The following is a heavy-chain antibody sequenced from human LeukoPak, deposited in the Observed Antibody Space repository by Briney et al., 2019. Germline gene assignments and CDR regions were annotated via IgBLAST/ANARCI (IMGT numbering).Heavy chain of an antibody. D-gene: IGHD5-18*01. CDR2: IYYSGSA. CDR3: ARHGNTVMVRDYFDY. V-gene: IGHV4-39*01. J-gene: IGHJ4*02. CDR1: GGSISHYY. Sequence: SETLSLTCTVSGGSISHYYWSWIRQPPGKGLEWIGSIYYSGSAYYNPSLKSRVTISVDTSKNQFSLKLSSVTAADTAVYYCARHGNTVMVRDYFDYWGQGTLVTVSS.